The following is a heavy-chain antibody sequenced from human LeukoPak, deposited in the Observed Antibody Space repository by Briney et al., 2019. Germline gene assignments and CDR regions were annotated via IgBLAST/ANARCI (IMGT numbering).Heavy chain of an antibody. CDR1: RGSISKYY. Sequence: PSKTLSLTCIVSRGSISKYYWSWIRQSPGKGLEWIGYISYSGSTKYNPSFKSRVTMSVDTSKNQFSLKVTSVTAADTAVYYCARDSYNYGSGSLDYWGQGTLVIVSS. V-gene: IGHV4-59*01. J-gene: IGHJ4*02. CDR2: ISYSGST. D-gene: IGHD5-18*01. CDR3: ARDSYNYGSGSLDY.